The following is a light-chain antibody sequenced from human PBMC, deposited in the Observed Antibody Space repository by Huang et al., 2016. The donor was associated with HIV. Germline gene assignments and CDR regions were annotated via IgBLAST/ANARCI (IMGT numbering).Light chain of an antibody. J-gene: IGKJ2*01. CDR1: QSVSSY. CDR3: QHRSNWPYN. Sequence: DIVLTQSPVTLSLSPGERATLSCRAGQSVSSYLAWDHHKHGHAPRLLIYSASNRATGVPARFSGSGSGTDFTLTISSQEPEDSAVYYCQHRSNWPYNFSRGTELEIK. CDR2: SAS. V-gene: IGKV3-11*01.